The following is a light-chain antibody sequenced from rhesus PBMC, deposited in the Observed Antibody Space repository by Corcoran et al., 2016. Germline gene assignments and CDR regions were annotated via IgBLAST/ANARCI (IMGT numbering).Light chain of an antibody. CDR3: RQHNSYPPS. J-gene: IGKJ2*01. CDR2: AAS. Sequence: DIQMTQSPSSLSASVGARVTITCQASQGISSWLAWYQQKPGKAPKLVIYAASSLQSGGPSRFSGSGSGTYFTLTISSLQPEDFATYYCRQHNSYPPSFGQGTKVEIK. V-gene: IGKV1-33*02. CDR1: QGISSW.